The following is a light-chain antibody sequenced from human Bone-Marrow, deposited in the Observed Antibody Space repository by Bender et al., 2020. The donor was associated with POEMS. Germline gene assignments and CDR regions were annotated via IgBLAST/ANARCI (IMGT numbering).Light chain of an antibody. CDR1: KSNIGTNT. J-gene: IGLJ3*02. V-gene: IGLV1-44*01. CDR3: AAEDDGVNERV. CDR2: SDN. Sequence: QSVLNQPPSASGTPAQRVTISCSGTKSNIGTNTVSWYHLLPGTAPELLIYSDNLRPPGVSDRFCGSKSGTTASLAIDGLQAEDEAEYFCAAEDDGVNERVFGGGTKLTVL.